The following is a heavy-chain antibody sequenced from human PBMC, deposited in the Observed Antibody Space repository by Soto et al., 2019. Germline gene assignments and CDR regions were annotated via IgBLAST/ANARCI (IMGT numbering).Heavy chain of an antibody. CDR3: ARDLGGWPDY. J-gene: IGHJ4*02. CDR2: ISYDXSNE. V-gene: IGHV3-30*03. D-gene: IGHD2-15*01. Sequence: PGXSRRLSCVASGFTFGNYGMHWVRQAPGKGLERVAXISYDXSNEYYEDYVXXRFTIYRXXXKNKLYLKMNSLGAEDTAVYYCARDLGGWPDYWGQGALVTVSS. CDR1: GFTFGNYG.